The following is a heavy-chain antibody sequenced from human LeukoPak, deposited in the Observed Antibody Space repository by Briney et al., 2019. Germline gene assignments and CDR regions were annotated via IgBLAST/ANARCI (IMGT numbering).Heavy chain of an antibody. CDR1: GGSMNSDPYS. CDR2: VYYSGGT. D-gene: IGHD6-6*01. CDR3: ARDSEYSSSSPFDY. Sequence: PSETLSLTCVVSGGSMNSDPYSWSWIRQPPGKDLEWIGYVYYSGGTYYKSSLKSRVTISIDRSNNQFSLKLSSVTAADTAVYYCARDSEYSSSSPFDYWGQGTLVTVSS. J-gene: IGHJ4*02. V-gene: IGHV4-30-2*01.